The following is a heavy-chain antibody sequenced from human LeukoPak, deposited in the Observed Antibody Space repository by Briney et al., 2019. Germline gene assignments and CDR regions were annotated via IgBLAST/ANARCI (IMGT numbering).Heavy chain of an antibody. J-gene: IGHJ6*02. CDR1: GGSISSSSYY. Sequence: PSETLSLTCTVSGGSISSSSYYWGWIRQPPGKGLEWIGSIYYSGSTYYNPSLKSRVTISVDTSKNQFSLKLSSVTAADTAVYYSARDGAPSSSGWYSSYYYGMDVWGQGTTVTVSS. CDR3: ARDGAPSSSGWYSSYYYGMDV. CDR2: IYYSGST. D-gene: IGHD6-19*01. V-gene: IGHV4-39*07.